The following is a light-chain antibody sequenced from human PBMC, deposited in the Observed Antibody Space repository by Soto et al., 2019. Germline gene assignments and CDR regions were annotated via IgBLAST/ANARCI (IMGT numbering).Light chain of an antibody. V-gene: IGKV3-15*01. J-gene: IGKJ4*01. CDR3: QQYNNWLFT. Sequence: EIVMTQSPATLSVSPGERVTLSCRASQSVSGNLAWYQQKPGQAPRLLIYGASTRATGIPARFSGSGSGTAVTLTISSLQSEDFAVYYCQQYNNWLFTFGGGTRVEIK. CDR1: QSVSGN. CDR2: GAS.